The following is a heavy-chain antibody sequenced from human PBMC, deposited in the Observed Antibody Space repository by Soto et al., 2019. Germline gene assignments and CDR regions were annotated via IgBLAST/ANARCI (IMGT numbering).Heavy chain of an antibody. CDR1: GGSLSRNI. J-gene: IGHJ3*01. D-gene: IGHD3-10*01. CDR2: IMPFSGTT. CDR3: ARGTAEFGDAGDV. Sequence: QVQLVQSGAEVKRPGSSVKVSCNASGGSLSRNIINWVRQAPGQGLEWVGGIMPFSGTTNYAQKFEGRVTITADESGDTAHMELPSLKPDDTASYYCARGTAEFGDAGDVWGQGTMVVVSS. V-gene: IGHV1-69*01.